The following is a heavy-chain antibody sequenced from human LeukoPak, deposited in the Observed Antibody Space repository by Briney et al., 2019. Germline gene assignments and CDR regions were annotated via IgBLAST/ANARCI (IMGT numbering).Heavy chain of an antibody. Sequence: PGGSLRLSCAASGFTFSSYSMNWVRQAPGKGLEWVSSISSSSSYIYYADSVKGRFTISRDNAKNSLYLQMNSLRAEDTAVYYCAREERRRSSDWQPWGRTELYYFDYWGQGTLVTVSS. D-gene: IGHD6-19*01. CDR2: ISSSSSYI. J-gene: IGHJ4*02. CDR1: GFTFSSYS. CDR3: AREERRRSSDWQPWGRTELYYFDY. V-gene: IGHV3-21*01.